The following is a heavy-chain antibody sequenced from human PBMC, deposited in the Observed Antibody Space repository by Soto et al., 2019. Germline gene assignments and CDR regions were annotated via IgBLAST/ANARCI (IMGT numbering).Heavy chain of an antibody. CDR2: IYHSGST. Sequence: SLTCAVSGGSISSSNWWSWVRQPPGKGLEWIGEIYHSGSTDYNPSLKSRVTISVDKSKNQFSLKLSSVTAADTAVYYCARDGIAAASVGGAGMDVWGHGTTVTLSS. CDR1: GGSISSSNW. D-gene: IGHD6-13*01. CDR3: ARDGIAAASVGGAGMDV. J-gene: IGHJ6*02. V-gene: IGHV4-4*02.